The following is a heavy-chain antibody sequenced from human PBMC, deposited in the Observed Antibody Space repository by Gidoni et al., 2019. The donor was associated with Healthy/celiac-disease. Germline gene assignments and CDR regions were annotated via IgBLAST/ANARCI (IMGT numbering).Heavy chain of an antibody. Sequence: EVQLLESGGGLVQPGGSLRLSCAASGFTFSSYAMGWVRPAPGKGLEWVSAISGSGGSTYYADSVKGRFTISRDNSKNTLYLQMNSLRAEDTAVYYCAKTVTRPYYYYGMDVWGQGTTVTVSS. V-gene: IGHV3-23*01. CDR2: ISGSGGST. CDR3: AKTVTRPYYYYGMDV. D-gene: IGHD4-4*01. J-gene: IGHJ6*02. CDR1: GFTFSSYA.